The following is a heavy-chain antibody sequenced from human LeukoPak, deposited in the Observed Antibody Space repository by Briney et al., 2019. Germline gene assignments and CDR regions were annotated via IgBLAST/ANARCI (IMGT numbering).Heavy chain of an antibody. CDR3: AREIPDYTYYYGSGSYGPLNY. V-gene: IGHV3-21*01. Sequence: GGSLRLSCAASGFTFSSYSMNWVRQAPGKGLEWVSSISSSSSYIYYADSVKGRFTISRDNAKNSLYLQMNSLRAEDTAVYYCAREIPDYTYYYGSGSYGPLNYWGQGTLVTVSS. CDR2: ISSSSSYI. CDR1: GFTFSSYS. D-gene: IGHD3-10*01. J-gene: IGHJ4*02.